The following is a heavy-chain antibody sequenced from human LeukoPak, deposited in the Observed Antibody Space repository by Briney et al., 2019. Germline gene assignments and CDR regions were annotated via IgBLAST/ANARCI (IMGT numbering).Heavy chain of an antibody. CDR3: ARDDRSRVVPAELDY. Sequence: GGSLRLSCAASGFTFSSYSMNWVRQAPGKGLEWVSSISSSSSYIYYADSVKGRFTISRDNAKNSLYLQMNSLRAEDTAVYYCARDDRSRVVPAELDYWGQGTLVTVSS. V-gene: IGHV3-21*01. CDR2: ISSSSSYI. CDR1: GFTFSSYS. J-gene: IGHJ4*02. D-gene: IGHD2-2*01.